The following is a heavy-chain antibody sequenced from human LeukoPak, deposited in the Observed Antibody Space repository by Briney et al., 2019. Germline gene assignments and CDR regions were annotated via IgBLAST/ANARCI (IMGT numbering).Heavy chain of an antibody. D-gene: IGHD1-1*01. CDR1: GGSINNYY. J-gene: IGHJ6*04. V-gene: IGHV4-59*01. CDR2: IYYSGST. Sequence: SETLSLTCTVSGGSINNYYWSWVRQPPGKGLEWIGYIYYSGSTNYNPSLTSRVTISVHTSKNQFSLKLSSVTAADTAVYYCARDGNWNDRDVYYYYGMDVWGKGITVTVSS. CDR3: ARDGNWNDRDVYYYYGMDV.